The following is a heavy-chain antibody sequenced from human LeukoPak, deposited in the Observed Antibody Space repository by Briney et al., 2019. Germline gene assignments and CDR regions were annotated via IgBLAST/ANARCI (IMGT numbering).Heavy chain of an antibody. J-gene: IGHJ4*02. CDR3: ARSSSGSGMDYFDY. V-gene: IGHV4-39*01. Sequence: SETLSLTCTVSGGSISSSSYYWGWIRQPPGKGLEWIGSIYYSGSTYYNPSLKSRVTISVDTSKNQFSLKLSSVTAADTAVYYCARSSSGSGMDYFDYWGQGTLVSVSS. CDR2: IYYSGST. D-gene: IGHD3-10*01. CDR1: GGSISSSSYY.